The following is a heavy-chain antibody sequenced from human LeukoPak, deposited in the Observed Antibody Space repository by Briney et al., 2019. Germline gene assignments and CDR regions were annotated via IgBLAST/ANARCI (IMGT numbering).Heavy chain of an antibody. CDR2: IKQDGSEK. CDR1: GFTFSSYS. V-gene: IGHV3-7*05. CDR3: VRDWDGSGKVFDY. J-gene: IGHJ4*02. D-gene: IGHD3-10*01. Sequence: GGSLRLSCAASGFTFSSYSMNWVRQAPGKGLEWVANIKQDGSEKYYVDSVKGRFTISRDNAKNTMYLQMNSLRAEDTAVYHCVRDWDGSGKVFDYWGQGTLVTVSS.